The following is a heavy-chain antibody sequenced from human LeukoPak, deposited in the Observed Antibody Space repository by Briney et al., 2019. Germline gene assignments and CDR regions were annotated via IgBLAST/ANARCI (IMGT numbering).Heavy chain of an antibody. Sequence: SQTLSLSCAISGDSVSSNSAAWNWIRQSPSRGLEWLGRTYYRSKWYNDYAVSVKSRITINPDTSKNQFSLQLNSVTPEDTAVYYCARDLPTVTTDRPLFDPWGQGTLVTVSS. J-gene: IGHJ5*02. CDR1: GDSVSSNSAA. V-gene: IGHV6-1*01. CDR2: TYYRSKWYN. CDR3: ARDLPTVTTDRPLFDP. D-gene: IGHD4-17*01.